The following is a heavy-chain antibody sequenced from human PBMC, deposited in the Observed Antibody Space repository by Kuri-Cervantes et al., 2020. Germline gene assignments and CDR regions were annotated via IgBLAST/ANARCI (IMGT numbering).Heavy chain of an antibody. CDR1: GGSISSYY. D-gene: IGHD6-6*01. J-gene: IGHJ6*02. V-gene: IGHV4-59*01. CDR3: ARDSSSYYYYGMDV. CDR2: IYYSGST. Sequence: SETLSLTCTVSGGSISSYYWSWVRQPPGKGLEWIGYIYYSGSTNYNPSLKSRVTISVDTSKNQFSLKLSSVTAADTAVYYCARDSSSYYYYGMDVWGQGTTVTVSS.